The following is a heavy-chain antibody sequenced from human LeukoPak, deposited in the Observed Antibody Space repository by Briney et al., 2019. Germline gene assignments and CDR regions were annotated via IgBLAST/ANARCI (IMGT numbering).Heavy chain of an antibody. CDR3: TWMATLFTVDS. D-gene: IGHD5-24*01. CDR1: GVPFSAAW. CDR2: ITHDGTT. J-gene: IGHJ4*02. V-gene: IGHV3-15*01. Sequence: GGSLRLSCVLSGVPFSAAWMSWVRQAPGKGLEWVGRITHDGTTDYAAPVKGRFSISRDNSKNTFHLQMNSMKTEDTSMYYCTWMATLFTVDSWGQGALVIVSS.